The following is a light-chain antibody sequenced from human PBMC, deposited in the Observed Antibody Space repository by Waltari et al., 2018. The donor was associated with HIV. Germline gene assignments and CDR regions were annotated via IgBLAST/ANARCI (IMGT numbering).Light chain of an antibody. CDR3: SAWDSDLTAWM. V-gene: IGLV10-54*04. J-gene: IGLJ3*02. CDR1: SNNVGNQG. Sequence: QTGLTQPPSVSRALRQTATLTCTGNSNNVGNQGAAWLQQHQGHPPKLLSYRNNNRPSGISERFSASRSGNTASLTISGLQPEDEAVYYCSAWDSDLTAWMFCGGTKLTVL. CDR2: RNN.